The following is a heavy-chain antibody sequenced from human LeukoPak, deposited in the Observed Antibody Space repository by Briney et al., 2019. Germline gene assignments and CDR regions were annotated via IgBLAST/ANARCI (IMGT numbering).Heavy chain of an antibody. Sequence: ASETLSLTCTVSGGSVTSGDYYWTWIRQQPGKGLEWIGYIYYSGDTYFHPSLNSRLTMSVHTSKSQFSLKLRSLTAADTAVYYCAREGAATGTPRAFDLWGQGTMVTVSS. CDR2: IYYSGDT. J-gene: IGHJ3*01. CDR3: AREGAATGTPRAFDL. V-gene: IGHV4-31*03. CDR1: GGSVTSGDYY. D-gene: IGHD6-13*01.